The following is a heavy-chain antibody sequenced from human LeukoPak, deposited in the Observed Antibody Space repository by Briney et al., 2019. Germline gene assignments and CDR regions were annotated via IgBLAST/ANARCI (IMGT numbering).Heavy chain of an antibody. CDR1: GFTFSNDW. V-gene: IGHV3-15*07. J-gene: IGHJ5*02. CDR3: AKDPTSVGGRHDWLLDS. CDR2: IISKIDGGAT. Sequence: GGSLRLSCAASGFTFSNDWMNWVRQAPGKGLEWVGRIISKIDGGATDYAAPVKGRFTISRDDSKNTLYLQMNYLRAEDTAVYYCAKDPTSVGGRHDWLLDSWGQGTLVTVSS. D-gene: IGHD3-9*01.